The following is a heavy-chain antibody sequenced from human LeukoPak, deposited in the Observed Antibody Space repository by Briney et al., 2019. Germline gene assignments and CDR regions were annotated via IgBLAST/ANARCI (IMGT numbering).Heavy chain of an antibody. J-gene: IGHJ4*02. CDR3: ARGDGDRSYYFDY. V-gene: IGHV3-30*04. Sequence: GRSLRLSCAASGFTFSSYAMHWVRQAPGKGLEWVAVISYDGSNKCYADSVKGRFTISRDNSKNTLYLQMNSLRAEDTAVYYCARGDGDRSYYFDYWGQGTLVTVSS. D-gene: IGHD4-17*01. CDR2: ISYDGSNK. CDR1: GFTFSSYA.